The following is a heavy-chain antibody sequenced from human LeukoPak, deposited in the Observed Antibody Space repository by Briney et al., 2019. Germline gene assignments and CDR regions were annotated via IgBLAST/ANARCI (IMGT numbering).Heavy chain of an antibody. D-gene: IGHD1-26*01. V-gene: IGHV3-15*01. CDR2: IKSKTDGGTT. CDR1: GFTFSNAW. J-gene: IGHJ4*02. CDR3: TTVPSGSYYVDSD. Sequence: GGSLRLSCAASGFTFSNAWMSWVRQAPGKGLEWVGRIKSKTDGGTTDYAAPVKGRFTISRVDSKNTLYLQMNSLKTEDTAVYYCTTVPSGSYYVDSDWGQGTLVTVSS.